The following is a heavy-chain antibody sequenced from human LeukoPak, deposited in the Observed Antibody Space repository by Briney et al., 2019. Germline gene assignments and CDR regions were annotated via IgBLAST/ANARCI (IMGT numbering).Heavy chain of an antibody. Sequence: GGSLRLSCAASGFTEFTFSSSAMCWVRLAPGKGLDWVSTITSAGTIYYADSVKGRFTISRDISKNTLYLQMNSLRAEDAAVYYCAQNYGDYFHASPVWGQGTLVTVSS. J-gene: IGHJ3*01. D-gene: IGHD4-17*01. CDR3: AQNYGDYFHASPV. CDR1: GFTEFTFSSSA. V-gene: IGHV3-23*01. CDR2: ITSAGTI.